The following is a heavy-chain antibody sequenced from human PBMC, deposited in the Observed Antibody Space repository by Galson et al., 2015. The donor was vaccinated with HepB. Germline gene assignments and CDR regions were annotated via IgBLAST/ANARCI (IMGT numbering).Heavy chain of an antibody. J-gene: IGHJ4*02. V-gene: IGHV3-30*04. CDR3: ARGFGRGKVVITPFDY. CDR1: GFTFSSYA. CDR2: ISYDGSNK. Sequence: SLRLSCAASGFTFSSYAMHWVRQAPGKGLEWVAVISYDGSNKYYADSVKGRSTISRDNSKNTLYLQMNSLRAEDTAVYYCARGFGRGKVVITPFDYWGQGTLVTVSS. D-gene: IGHD3-22*01.